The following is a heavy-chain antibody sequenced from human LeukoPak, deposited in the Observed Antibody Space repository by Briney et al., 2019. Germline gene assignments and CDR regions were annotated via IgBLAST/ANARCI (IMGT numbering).Heavy chain of an antibody. CDR2: INHSGST. CDR3: ARSAVARNNWFDP. CDR1: GGSFSGYY. D-gene: IGHD6-19*01. Sequence: SETLSLTCAVYGGSFSGYYWSWIRQPPGKGLEWIGEINHSGSTNYNPSLKSRVTISADTSKNQFSLKLSSVTAADTAVYYCARSAVARNNWFDPWGQGTLVTVSS. V-gene: IGHV4-34*01. J-gene: IGHJ5*02.